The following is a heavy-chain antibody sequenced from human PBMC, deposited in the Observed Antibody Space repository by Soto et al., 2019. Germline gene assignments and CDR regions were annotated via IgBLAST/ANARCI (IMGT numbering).Heavy chain of an antibody. D-gene: IGHD3-10*01. CDR1: GFTFDDYA. J-gene: IGHJ3*02. CDR3: AKDTTEQAGAFDI. CDR2: IRWNSGSI. Sequence: EVQLVESGGGLVQPGRSLRLSCAASGFTFDDYAMHWVRQAPGKGLEWVSGIRWNSGSIGYADSVKGRFTISRDNAKNSLYLQMNSLRAEDTALYYCAKDTTEQAGAFDIWGQGTMVTVSS. V-gene: IGHV3-9*01.